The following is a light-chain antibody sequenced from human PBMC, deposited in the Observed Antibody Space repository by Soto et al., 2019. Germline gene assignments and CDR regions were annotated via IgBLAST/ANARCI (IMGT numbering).Light chain of an antibody. V-gene: IGLV2-23*02. CDR3: CSYAGVNTFYV. CDR1: TSDVVSYNL. J-gene: IGLJ1*01. CDR2: GVS. Sequence: QSVLTQPASVSGSSGQSITISCPATTSDVVSYNLVSWHQQHPGEAPKLMIYGVSKRPSGVSDRFSGSKSGDTASLTISGLQAEDEADYYCCSYAGVNTFYVFGTGT.